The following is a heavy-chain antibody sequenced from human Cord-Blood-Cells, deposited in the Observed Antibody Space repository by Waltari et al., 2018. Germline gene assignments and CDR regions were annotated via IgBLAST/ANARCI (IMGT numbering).Heavy chain of an antibody. CDR2: NNPSSGST. Sequence: QVPLVQSGAEGKKPGASVKVSCTESGYTFTSYYMHWVRQAPGQGLEWMGINNPSSGSTSYAQKFQSRGTMTRDTSTSTVYMELSSLRSEDTAVYYCARDPGIAAAGYYFDYWGQGTLVTVSS. V-gene: IGHV1-46*03. D-gene: IGHD6-13*01. J-gene: IGHJ4*02. CDR1: GYTFTSYY. CDR3: ARDPGIAAAGYYFDY.